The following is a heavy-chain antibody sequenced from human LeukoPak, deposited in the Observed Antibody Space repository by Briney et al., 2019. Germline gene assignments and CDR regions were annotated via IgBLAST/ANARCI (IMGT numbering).Heavy chain of an antibody. V-gene: IGHV3-23*01. D-gene: IGHD3-10*01. CDR1: GSTFSSYA. CDR3: AKDRRGYYGSGSYEPPGDY. J-gene: IGHJ4*02. CDR2: ISGSGGST. Sequence: GGSLRLSCAASGSTFSSYAMSWVRQAPGKGLEWVSAISGSGGSTYYADSVKGRFTISRDNSKNTLYLQMNSLRAEDTAVYYCAKDRRGYYGSGSYEPPGDYWGQGTLVTVSS.